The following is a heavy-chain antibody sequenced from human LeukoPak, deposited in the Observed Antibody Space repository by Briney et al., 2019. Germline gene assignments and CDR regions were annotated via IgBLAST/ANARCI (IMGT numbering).Heavy chain of an antibody. J-gene: IGHJ6*03. D-gene: IGHD6-6*01. Sequence: GASVKVSCKASGGTFSSFSWVRQAPGRGLEWMGGIIPMFGAANYAQKFQGRVTITADESTSTAYMELSSLRSEDTAVYYCARAFEYSSFGGYMDVWGKGTTVTVSS. CDR3: ARAFEYSSFGGYMDV. CDR1: GGTFSS. V-gene: IGHV1-69*13. CDR2: IIPMFGAA.